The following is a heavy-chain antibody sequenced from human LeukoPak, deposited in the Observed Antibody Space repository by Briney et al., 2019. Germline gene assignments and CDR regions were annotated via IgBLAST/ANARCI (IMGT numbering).Heavy chain of an antibody. J-gene: IGHJ1*01. Sequence: PGGSLRLSCAASGFTFSSCSMNWVRQAPGKGLEWVSSISSSSSYIYYADSVKGRFTISRDDAKNSLYLQMNSLRAEDTAVYYCASQYYYDSGGYYYXFXXWGXXXLVT. V-gene: IGHV3-21*01. CDR1: GFTFSSCS. D-gene: IGHD3-22*01. CDR3: ASQYYYDSGGYYYXFXX. CDR2: ISSSSSYI.